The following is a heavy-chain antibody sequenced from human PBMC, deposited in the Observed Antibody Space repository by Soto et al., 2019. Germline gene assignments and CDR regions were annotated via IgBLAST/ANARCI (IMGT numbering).Heavy chain of an antibody. CDR2: ISAYNGNT. CDR1: GYNLTSSG. V-gene: IGHV1-18*04. Sequence: GGSLKGSCQASGYNLTSSGISWVGQAPGQRAEGVGWISAYNGNTNYAQKLQGTVTMTTDTSTSTAYMALRSLRSDDTAVYYCARVPRIESSTLTMVRGVANLFSPWVQGTLVTVSS. CDR3: ARVPRIESSTLTMVRGVANLFSP. D-gene: IGHD3-10*01. J-gene: IGHJ5*02.